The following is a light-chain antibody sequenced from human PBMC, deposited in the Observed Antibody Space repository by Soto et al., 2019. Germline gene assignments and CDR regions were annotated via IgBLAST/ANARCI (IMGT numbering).Light chain of an antibody. CDR1: QSVDSY. Sequence: EIVLTQSPATLSLSPGERATLSCRASQSVDSYLAWYQQKPGQAPRLLIYDASNRATGIPARFSGSGSGTDFTLTISSLQAEDVAVYYCQQYFETPLTFGQGTKVE. CDR2: DAS. J-gene: IGKJ1*01. CDR3: QQYFETPLT. V-gene: IGKV3-11*01.